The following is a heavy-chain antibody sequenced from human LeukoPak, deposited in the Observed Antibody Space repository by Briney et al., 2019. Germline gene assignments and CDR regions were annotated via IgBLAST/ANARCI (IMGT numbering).Heavy chain of an antibody. Sequence: SVKVSCKASGYTFTGYYMHWVRQAPGQGLEWMGGIIPIFGTANYAQKFQGRVTITADESTSTAYMELSSLRSEDTAVYYCAMVRYYGSGSYYRAFDIWGQGTMVTVSS. CDR2: IIPIFGTA. CDR1: GYTFTGYY. V-gene: IGHV1-69*13. J-gene: IGHJ3*02. CDR3: AMVRYYGSGSYYRAFDI. D-gene: IGHD3-10*01.